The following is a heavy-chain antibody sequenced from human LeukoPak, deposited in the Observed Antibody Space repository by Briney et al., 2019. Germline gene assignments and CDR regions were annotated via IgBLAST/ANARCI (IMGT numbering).Heavy chain of an antibody. J-gene: IGHJ5*02. CDR1: GRSISSGSYY. V-gene: IGHV4-61*02. Sequence: PSQTLSLTCTVSGRSISSGSYYWGWLRQPAGTGLEWVGRIYTSGSTNYNPSLKSRVTMSVDTSKNQFSLKLSSVTAADTAVYYCARDQHLVPYGVNGWFDPWGQGTLVTVSS. CDR3: ARDQHLVPYGVNGWFDP. D-gene: IGHD4-17*01. CDR2: IYTSGST.